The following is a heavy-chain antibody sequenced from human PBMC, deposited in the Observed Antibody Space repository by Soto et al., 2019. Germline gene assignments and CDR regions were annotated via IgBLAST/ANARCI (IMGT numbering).Heavy chain of an antibody. Sequence: SETLSLTCAVYGGSFSGCYWSWIRQPPGKGLEWIGEINHSGSTNYNPSLKSRVTISVDTSKNQFSLKLSSVTAADTAVYYCARSPLGAAWFDPWGQGTLVTVSS. V-gene: IGHV4-34*01. D-gene: IGHD2-15*01. J-gene: IGHJ5*02. CDR1: GGSFSGCY. CDR2: INHSGST. CDR3: ARSPLGAAWFDP.